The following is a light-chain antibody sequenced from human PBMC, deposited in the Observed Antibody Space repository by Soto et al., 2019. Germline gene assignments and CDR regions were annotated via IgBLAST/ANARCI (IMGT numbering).Light chain of an antibody. V-gene: IGKV1-6*01. CDR3: LQDYNYPYT. J-gene: IGKJ2*01. CDR2: AAS. CDR1: QGIRND. Sequence: AIQMTQSPSSLSASVGDRFTITCLASQGIRNDLGWYQQKPGKAPKLLIYAASSLQSGVPSRFSGSGSGTDFTLTISSLQPEDFATYYCLQDYNYPYTFGQGTKVDIK.